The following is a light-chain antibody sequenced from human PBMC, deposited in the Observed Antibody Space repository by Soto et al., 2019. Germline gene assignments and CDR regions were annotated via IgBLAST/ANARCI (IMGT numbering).Light chain of an antibody. CDR2: GAS. J-gene: IGKJ4*01. V-gene: IGKV3-20*01. CDR1: QSVSSSY. Sequence: EIVLTQSPGTLSLSPGERATLSCRASQSVSSSYLAWYQQKPGQAPRLLIYGASSRATGIPDRFSGSGSGTDFTLTISRLEPEDCAVYYCQQYCSSPFSFGGGTKVEIK. CDR3: QQYCSSPFS.